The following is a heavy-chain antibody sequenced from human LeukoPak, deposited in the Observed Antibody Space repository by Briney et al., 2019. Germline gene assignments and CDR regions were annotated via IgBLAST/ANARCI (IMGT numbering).Heavy chain of an antibody. Sequence: ASVKVSCKASGCTFTDYYIHWVRQAPGQGLGWMGWINPNSGDTNYAQKFQGRVTMTRDTSISTAYMELSRLRSDDTAVYYCARRIAAAGNDAFDIWGQGTMVTVSS. V-gene: IGHV1-2*02. CDR1: GCTFTDYY. CDR3: ARRIAAAGNDAFDI. CDR2: INPNSGDT. J-gene: IGHJ3*02. D-gene: IGHD6-13*01.